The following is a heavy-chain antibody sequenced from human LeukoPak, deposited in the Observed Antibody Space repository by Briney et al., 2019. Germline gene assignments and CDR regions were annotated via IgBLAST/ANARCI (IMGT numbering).Heavy chain of an antibody. V-gene: IGHV4-34*01. CDR2: INHSGST. Sequence: SETLSLTCTVSGGSISSYYWSWIRQPPGKGLEWIGEINHSGSTNYNPSLKSRVTISVDTSKNHFSLKLSSVTAADTAVYYCARGLNDIWGQGTLVTVSS. D-gene: IGHD3-9*01. CDR3: ARGLNDI. J-gene: IGHJ1*01. CDR1: GGSISSYY.